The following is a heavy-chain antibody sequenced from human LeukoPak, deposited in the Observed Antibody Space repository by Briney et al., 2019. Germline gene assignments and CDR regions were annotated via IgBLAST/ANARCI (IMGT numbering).Heavy chain of an antibody. J-gene: IGHJ5*02. CDR3: SRDPLRTIWNNWFEP. CDR1: EHTPSGVIVC. D-gene: IGHD2/OR15-2a*01. V-gene: IGHV6-1*01. Sequence: QTLSLTCALSEHTPSGVIVCWSWIRQSPSRGLEWLGRTFYRSKWYNDYAVSFKSRIRISPDTFKNHFSLQLNSIELRRTVWYYLSRDPLRTIWNNWFEPWGQGTLVTVSS. CDR2: TFYRSKWYN.